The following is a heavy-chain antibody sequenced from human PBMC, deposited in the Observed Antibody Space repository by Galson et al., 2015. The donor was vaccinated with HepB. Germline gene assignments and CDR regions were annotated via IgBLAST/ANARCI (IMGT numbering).Heavy chain of an antibody. CDR1: GGSFSGYY. CDR3: ARRGRGSYRKEYYFDY. V-gene: IGHV4-34*01. Sequence: ETLSLTCAVYGGSFSGYYWSWIRQPPGKGLERIGEINHSGSTNYNPSLKSRVTISVDTSKNQFSLKLSSVTAADTAVYYCARRGRGSYRKEYYFDYWGQGTLVTVSS. D-gene: IGHD1-26*01. J-gene: IGHJ4*02. CDR2: INHSGST.